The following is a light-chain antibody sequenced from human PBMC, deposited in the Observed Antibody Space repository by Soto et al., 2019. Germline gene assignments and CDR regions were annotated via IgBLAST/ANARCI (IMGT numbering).Light chain of an antibody. CDR3: QHYNSYSEA. Sequence: DIQMTQSPSTLSGSVGDRVTITCRASQTISSWLAWYQQKPGKAPKLLIYKASTLKSGVPSRFSGSGYGTEFTLTISSVQPDDFATYYCQHYNSYSEAFGQGTKVELK. CDR1: QTISSW. J-gene: IGKJ1*01. V-gene: IGKV1-5*03. CDR2: KAS.